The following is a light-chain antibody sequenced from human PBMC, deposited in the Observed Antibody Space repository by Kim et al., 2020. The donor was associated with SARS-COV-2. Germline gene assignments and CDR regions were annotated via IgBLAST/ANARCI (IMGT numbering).Light chain of an antibody. J-gene: IGKJ2*03. CDR1: QSLLHSDGKIS. V-gene: IGKV2D-29*01. CDR3: MQGLQRLYS. Sequence: LVMTQTPLSLSVTPGQPASISCKSSQSLLHSDGKISLYWYLQKPGLPPQLLIYEVSKRFSGVPERFSGSGSGTDFTLKISRVEAEDVGLYYCMQGLQRLYSFGQGTKLEI. CDR2: EVS.